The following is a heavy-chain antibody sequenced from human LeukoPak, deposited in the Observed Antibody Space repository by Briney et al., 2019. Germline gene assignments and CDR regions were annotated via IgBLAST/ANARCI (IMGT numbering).Heavy chain of an antibody. CDR3: ARGYYDSSGYSNPFDP. V-gene: IGHV4-59*01. D-gene: IGHD3-22*01. Sequence: SETLSLTCTVSGGSLSSYYWSWIRQPPGKGLEWIGYIYYSGSTNYNPSLKSRVTISVDTSKNQFSLKLSAVTAADTAVYYCARGYYDSSGYSNPFDPWGQGTLVTVSS. CDR2: IYYSGST. CDR1: GGSLSSYY. J-gene: IGHJ5*02.